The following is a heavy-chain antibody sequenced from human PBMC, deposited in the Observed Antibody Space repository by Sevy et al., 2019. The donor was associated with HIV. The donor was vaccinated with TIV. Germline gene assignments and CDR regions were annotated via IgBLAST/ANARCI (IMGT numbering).Heavy chain of an antibody. CDR2: MNPNSGNT. CDR1: GYTFTSYD. Sequence: ASVKVSCKASGYTFTSYDINWVRQATGQGLEWMGWMNPNSGNTGYAQKFQGRVTMTRNTSISTAYMELSSLRSEDTAVYYCAGGFLPVLANNWFDPWGQGTLVTVSS. V-gene: IGHV1-8*01. D-gene: IGHD2-8*02. CDR3: AGGFLPVLANNWFDP. J-gene: IGHJ5*02.